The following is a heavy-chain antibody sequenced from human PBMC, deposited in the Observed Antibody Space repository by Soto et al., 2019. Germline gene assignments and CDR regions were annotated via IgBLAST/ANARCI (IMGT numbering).Heavy chain of an antibody. J-gene: IGHJ4*02. CDR3: AKASPGGVPVSNFVY. CDR2: ISGSGGRT. V-gene: IGHV3-23*01. CDR1: GFTFSSYA. Sequence: EVQLLESGGGLVQPGGSLRLSCAASGFTFSSYAMSWVRQAPGKGLEWFSAISGSGGRTYYADSVKGRFTISRDNSKNTLNLQMTGLRAEARAVYYCAKASPGGVPVSNFVYWGQGTLVTVSS. D-gene: IGHD2-8*02.